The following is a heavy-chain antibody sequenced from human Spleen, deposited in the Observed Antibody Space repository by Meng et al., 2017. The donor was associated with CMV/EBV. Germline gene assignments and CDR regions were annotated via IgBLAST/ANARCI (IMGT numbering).Heavy chain of an antibody. CDR2: FNTYNTNI. D-gene: IGHD6-13*01. CDR1: VYTFISYG. V-gene: IGHV1-18*01. J-gene: IGHJ4*02. CDR3: ARSSSSSWKHPLDY. Sequence: ASVKVSCKASVYTFISYGFRWVRQAPGQGLEWMGWFNTYNTNINYAQRLQGRVTMTTDTSPSTAYMDLRSLRSEDTAVYYCARSSSSSWKHPLDYWGQGTLVTVSS.